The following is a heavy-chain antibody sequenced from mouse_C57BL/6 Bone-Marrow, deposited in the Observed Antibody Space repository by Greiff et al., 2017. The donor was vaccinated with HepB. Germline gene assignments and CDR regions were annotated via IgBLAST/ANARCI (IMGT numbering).Heavy chain of an antibody. V-gene: IGHV5-16*01. J-gene: IGHJ2*01. CDR3: ARGANWEFDY. D-gene: IGHD4-1*01. Sequence: EVKLVESEGGLVQPGSSMKLSCTASGFTFSDYYMAWVRQLPEKGLEWVANINYDGSSTYYLDSLKSRFIISRDNAKNILYLQMSSLKSEDTATYYCARGANWEFDYWGQGTTLTVSS. CDR1: GFTFSDYY. CDR2: INYDGSST.